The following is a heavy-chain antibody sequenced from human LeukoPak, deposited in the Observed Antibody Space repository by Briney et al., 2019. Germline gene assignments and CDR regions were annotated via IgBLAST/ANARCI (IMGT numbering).Heavy chain of an antibody. CDR3: ARRGYFDY. J-gene: IGHJ4*02. CDR2: IYYSGST. CDR1: GGSISSYY. V-gene: IGHV4-59*12. Sequence: SEXXSLTCTVSGGSISSYYWSWIRQPPGKGLEWIGYIYYSGSTNYNPSLKSRVTISVDTSKNQFSLKLSSVTAADTAVYYCARRGYFDYWGQGTLVTVSS.